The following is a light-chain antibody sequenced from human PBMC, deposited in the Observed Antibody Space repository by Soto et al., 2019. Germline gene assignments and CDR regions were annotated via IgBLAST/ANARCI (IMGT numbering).Light chain of an antibody. V-gene: IGKV1-5*03. Sequence: DIQMTQSPSTLSGSVGDRVTITCRASQTISSWLAWYQQKPGKAPKLLIYKASTLNSGVPSRFSGSGSGTEFTLTISSLQPDDFATYYCQHDNSYAEAFGQGTKVDLK. CDR1: QTISSW. CDR3: QHDNSYAEA. J-gene: IGKJ1*01. CDR2: KAS.